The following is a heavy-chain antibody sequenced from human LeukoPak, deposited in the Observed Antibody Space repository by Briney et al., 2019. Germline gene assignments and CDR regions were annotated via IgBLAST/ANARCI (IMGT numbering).Heavy chain of an antibody. Sequence: GGSLRHSCAASGFTFRTYAMHWVRQAPGKGLEYVSAISSNGGSTYYANYVKGRFTISRDNSKNTLHLQMNSLRAEDTAVYYCAKDVRYYYGSGTYLAYDYYYMDVWGKGTTVTVSS. CDR3: AKDVRYYYGSGTYLAYDYYYMDV. V-gene: IGHV3-64*01. D-gene: IGHD3-10*01. J-gene: IGHJ6*03. CDR1: GFTFRTYA. CDR2: ISSNGGST.